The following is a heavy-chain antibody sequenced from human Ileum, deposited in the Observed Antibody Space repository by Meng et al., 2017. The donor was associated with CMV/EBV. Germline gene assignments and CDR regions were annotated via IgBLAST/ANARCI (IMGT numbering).Heavy chain of an antibody. CDR2: IRWNSRSI. Sequence: SLKISCAASGFTFDDYAMHWVRQAPGKGLEWVSGIRWNSRSIGYADSVKGRFTISRDNAKNSLYLQMNSLRAEDTALYYCAKDRVDSSSSHFDYWGQGTLVTVSS. CDR1: GFTFDDYA. V-gene: IGHV3-9*01. J-gene: IGHJ4*02. CDR3: AKDRVDSSSSHFDY. D-gene: IGHD6-6*01.